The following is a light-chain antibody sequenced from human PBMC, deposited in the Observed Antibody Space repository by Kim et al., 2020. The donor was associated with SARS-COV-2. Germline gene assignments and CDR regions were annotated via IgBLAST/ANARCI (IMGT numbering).Light chain of an antibody. CDR3: QQPTSFPLT. CDR1: HDISTF. CDR2: SAS. V-gene: IGKV1-12*01. Sequence: DIHMTQSPSHVTASVGDRVSITCRASHDISTFLAWYQQRPGRAPKLLIYSASNLESGVPSRFSGSGSGTEFTLTISSLQPEDIATYYCQQPTSFPLTFGGGTKVEIK. J-gene: IGKJ4*01.